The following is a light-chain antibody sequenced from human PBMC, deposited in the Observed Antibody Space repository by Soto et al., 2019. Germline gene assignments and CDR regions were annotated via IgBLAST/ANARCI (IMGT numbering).Light chain of an antibody. Sequence: DIQMTQSPSSLSASVGDRVTITCRASQGISSYLAWYQQKPGKVPKVLIYAASTLQSGVPSRFSGSGSGTEFTLTISNLQPEDVATYYCQKYYTAPETFGQGNKVEIK. CDR3: QKYYTAPET. V-gene: IGKV1-27*01. CDR2: AAS. J-gene: IGKJ1*01. CDR1: QGISSY.